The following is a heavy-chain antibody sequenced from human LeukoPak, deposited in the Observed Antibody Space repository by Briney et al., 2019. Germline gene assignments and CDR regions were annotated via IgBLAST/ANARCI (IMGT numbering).Heavy chain of an antibody. V-gene: IGHV4-39*01. Sequence: KPSETLSLTCSVSGGSIGSSSYYWGWIRQPPGKGLEWIGSIYYSGSTYYNPSLKSRLTIVADTSKNQFSLRLSSVTAAGTAVYYCARTAGYCSGGTCVDSWGQGTLITVSS. J-gene: IGHJ4*02. D-gene: IGHD2-15*01. CDR1: GGSIGSSSYY. CDR2: IYYSGST. CDR3: ARTAGYCSGGTCVDS.